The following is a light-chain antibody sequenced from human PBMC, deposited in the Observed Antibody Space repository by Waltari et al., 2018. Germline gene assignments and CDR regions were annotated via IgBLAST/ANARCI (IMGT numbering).Light chain of an antibody. CDR1: RSDIGAYNY. Sequence: QSALTQPASVSGSPGQSITISCSGTRSDIGAYNYVSWYQQYPGEAPKVIIYDVSLRPSGVSNRFSGSKSGNTASLTISGLQAEDEAHYYCSSFTATATLVAFGGGTKVTIL. CDR3: SSFTATATLVA. V-gene: IGLV2-14*03. CDR2: DVS. J-gene: IGLJ2*01.